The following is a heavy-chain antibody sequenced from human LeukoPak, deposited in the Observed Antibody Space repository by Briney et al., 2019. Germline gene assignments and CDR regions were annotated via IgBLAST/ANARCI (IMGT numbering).Heavy chain of an antibody. J-gene: IGHJ4*02. D-gene: IGHD6-6*01. CDR1: GGSISSYY. V-gene: IGHV4-59*01. Sequence: SETLPLTCTVSGGSISSYYWSWIRQPPGKGLEWIGYIYYSGSTNYNPSLKSRVTISVDTSKNQFSLKLSSVTAADTAVYYCAGSYSSSSTVVFYFDYWGQGTLVTVSS. CDR3: AGSYSSSSTVVFYFDY. CDR2: IYYSGST.